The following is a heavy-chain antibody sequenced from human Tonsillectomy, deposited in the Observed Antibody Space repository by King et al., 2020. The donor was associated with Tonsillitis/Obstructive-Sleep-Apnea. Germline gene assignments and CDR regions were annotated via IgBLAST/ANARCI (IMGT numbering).Heavy chain of an antibody. CDR1: GYTFTSYG. J-gene: IGHJ6*03. CDR3: ARGYCSSTSCLRHYYMDV. CDR2: ISAYNGNT. V-gene: IGHV1-18*01. D-gene: IGHD2-2*01. Sequence: VKLVESGAEVKKPGASVTVSCKASGYTFTSYGISWVRQAPGQGLEWMGWISAYNGNTNYAQKLQGRVTMTTDTSTSTAYMELRSLRSDDTAVYYCARGYCSSTSCLRHYYMDVWGKGTTVTVSS.